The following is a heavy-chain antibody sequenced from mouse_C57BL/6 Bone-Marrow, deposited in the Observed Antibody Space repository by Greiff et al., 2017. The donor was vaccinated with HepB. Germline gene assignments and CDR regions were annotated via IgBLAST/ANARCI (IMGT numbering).Heavy chain of an antibody. CDR1: GFTFNTYA. CDR2: IRSKSSNYAT. CDR3: VRRVFLLYPIAMDY. J-gene: IGHJ4*01. Sequence: DVKLVESGGGLVQPKGSLKLSCAASGFTFNTYAMHWVRQAPGKGLEWVARIRSKSSNYATYYAVSVKDRFTISRDDSQSMLYLQMNNLKTEDTAMYYCVRRVFLLYPIAMDYWGQGTSVTVAS. D-gene: IGHD2-12*01. V-gene: IGHV10-3*01.